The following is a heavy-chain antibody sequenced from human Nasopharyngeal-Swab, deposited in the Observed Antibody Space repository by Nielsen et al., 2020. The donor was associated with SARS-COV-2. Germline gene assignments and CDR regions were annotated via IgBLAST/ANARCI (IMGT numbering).Heavy chain of an antibody. CDR3: ARQKTYYSGSGTYEFDF. CDR2: IYPGDSDV. CDR1: GYTFSTHW. Sequence: GGSLRLSCKGSGYTFSTHWIGWVRQMHGKGPEWMGIIYPGDSDVRYSPSFQGHVTISADTSLSTAYLQWSSLRASDTAIYYCARQKTYYSGSGTYEFDFWGQGTLVTVSS. J-gene: IGHJ4*02. D-gene: IGHD3-10*01. V-gene: IGHV5-51*01.